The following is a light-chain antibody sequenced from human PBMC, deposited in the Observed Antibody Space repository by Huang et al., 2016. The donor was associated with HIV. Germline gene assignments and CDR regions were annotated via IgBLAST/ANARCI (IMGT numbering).Light chain of an antibody. V-gene: IGKV1-6*01. CDR2: SAS. J-gene: IGKJ1*01. Sequence: AIQMTQSPSSLSASVGDTVTITCRASQGVRNDLGWYQQKPGKAPKLLIYSASSLQSGGPSRFSGSGAGTDFTLTISSLQPEDFATYYCLQDYNFPPTFGQGTKVEI. CDR1: QGVRND. CDR3: LQDYNFPPT.